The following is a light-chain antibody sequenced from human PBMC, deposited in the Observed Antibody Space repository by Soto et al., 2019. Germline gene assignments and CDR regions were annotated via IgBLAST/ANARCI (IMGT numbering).Light chain of an antibody. V-gene: IGLV1-40*01. CDR2: ANI. J-gene: IGLJ2*01. CDR3: QSYDSSLSTVV. Sequence: QPVLTQPPSVSGAPGQRVTISCTGSSSNIGAGYDVHWYQQLPGTAPKLLIYANINRPSGVPDRFSGSKSGTSVSLAITGLQAEDEADYYCQSYDSSLSTVVFGGGTKLTVL. CDR1: SSNIGAGYD.